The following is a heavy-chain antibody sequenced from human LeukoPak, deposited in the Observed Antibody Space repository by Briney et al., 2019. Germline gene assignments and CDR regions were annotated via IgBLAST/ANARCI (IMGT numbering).Heavy chain of an antibody. Sequence: ASVKVSCKASGYTLTSYGISWVRQAPGQGLEWMGWISAYNGNTNYAQKLQGRVTMTTDTSTSTAYMELRSLRSDDTAVYYCARATFRYCSGGSCYSVFDYWGQGTLVTVSS. CDR2: ISAYNGNT. CDR3: ARATFRYCSGGSCYSVFDY. V-gene: IGHV1-18*01. D-gene: IGHD2-15*01. CDR1: GYTLTSYG. J-gene: IGHJ4*02.